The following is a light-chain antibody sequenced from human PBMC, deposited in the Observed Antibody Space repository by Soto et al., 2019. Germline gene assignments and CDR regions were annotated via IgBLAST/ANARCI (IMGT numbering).Light chain of an antibody. V-gene: IGKV3-20*01. CDR3: QQYVGLPIT. J-gene: IGKJ5*01. Sequence: DIVLTQSPGTLSLSPEERATLSCRASQRVSSTYLAWYQQKPGQAPRLLIYGASSRATGIPDRFSGSGSGTDFTLTISGVAPEDFAVYYCQQYVGLPITFGQGTRLEIK. CDR2: GAS. CDR1: QRVSSTY.